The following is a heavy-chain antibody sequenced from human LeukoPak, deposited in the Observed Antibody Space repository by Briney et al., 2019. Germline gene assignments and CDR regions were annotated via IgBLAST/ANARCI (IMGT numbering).Heavy chain of an antibody. CDR2: INSDGSSI. D-gene: IGHD3-10*01. CDR3: ARALWSGPVYYGMDV. J-gene: IGHJ6*02. V-gene: IGHV3-74*01. CDR1: GLTFSNYW. Sequence: GGSLRLSCAASGLTFSNYWMYWVRQAPGKGLVWVSRINSDGSSINYADSVKGRFTISRDNAKNTLYLQMNSLRAEDTAVYYCARALWSGPVYYGMDVWGQGTTVTVSS.